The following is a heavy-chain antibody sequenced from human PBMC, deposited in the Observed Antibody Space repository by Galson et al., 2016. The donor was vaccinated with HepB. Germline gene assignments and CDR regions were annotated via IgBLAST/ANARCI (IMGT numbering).Heavy chain of an antibody. CDR2: ISGRGGST. Sequence: SLRLSCAASGFTFSSYAVSWVRQAPGTGLEWVSAISGRGGSTYYADSVKGRFTISRDNSKNTVYLQMNSLRAGDTAVYYCAKEGDYSYDYYSMDVWGQGTTVTVSS. V-gene: IGHV3-23*01. D-gene: IGHD4-17*01. CDR1: GFTFSSYA. J-gene: IGHJ6*02. CDR3: AKEGDYSYDYYSMDV.